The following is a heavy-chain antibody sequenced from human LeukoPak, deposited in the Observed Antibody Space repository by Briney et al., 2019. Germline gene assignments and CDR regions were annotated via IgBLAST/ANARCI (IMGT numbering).Heavy chain of an antibody. D-gene: IGHD3-3*01. CDR2: ISYDGSTK. CDR1: GFTFSSYA. CDR3: TRDHSLEYGNWFDP. J-gene: IGHJ5*02. V-gene: IGHV3-30*04. Sequence: GGSLRLSCAASGFTFSSYAMHWVRQPPGKGLEWVTMISYDGSTKYYTDSVKGRFTISRDNSKNTLYLQMNSLRTEDTALYYCTRDHSLEYGNWFDPWGQGTLVTVSS.